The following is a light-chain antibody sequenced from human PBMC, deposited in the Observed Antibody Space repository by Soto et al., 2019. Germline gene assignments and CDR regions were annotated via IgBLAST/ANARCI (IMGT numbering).Light chain of an antibody. CDR1: QSVSKY. CDR3: QQRSNWPQIT. Sequence: EIVLTQSPATLSLSPGERATLSCRASQSVSKYLAWYQQKPGQAPRLLIHDASNRATGIPARFSFSGSGTDSTPTISSLEPEDFGVYYCQQRSNWPQITFGGGTKVEIK. J-gene: IGKJ4*01. CDR2: DAS. V-gene: IGKV3-11*01.